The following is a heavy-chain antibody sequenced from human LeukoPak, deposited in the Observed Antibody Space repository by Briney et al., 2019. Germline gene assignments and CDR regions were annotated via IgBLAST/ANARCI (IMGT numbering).Heavy chain of an antibody. CDR3: ARNYYTSGNCVDS. D-gene: IGHD3-10*01. J-gene: IGHJ5*01. CDR1: GFTFSTYG. CDR2: IWNDGSNK. Sequence: PGRSLRLSCAASGFTFSTYGIHWVRQAPGKGLEWVAVIWNDGSNKFYADSVKGRFTVSRDNAKNSLYLQMNSLRAEDTAVYYCARNYYTSGNCVDSWGQGTLVTVSS. V-gene: IGHV3-33*03.